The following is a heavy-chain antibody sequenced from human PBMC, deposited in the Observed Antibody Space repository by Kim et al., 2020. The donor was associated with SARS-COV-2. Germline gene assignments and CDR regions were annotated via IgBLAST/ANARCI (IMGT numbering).Heavy chain of an antibody. CDR2: ISGSGGST. CDR1: GFTFSSYA. J-gene: IGHJ4*02. Sequence: GGSLRLSCAASGFTFSSYAMSWVRQAPGKGLEWVSAISGSGGSTYYADSVKGRFTISRDNSKNTLYLQMNSLRAEDTAVYYCAKDLGVAPNDRLYFDYWGQGTLVTVSS. D-gene: IGHD1-1*01. CDR3: AKDLGVAPNDRLYFDY. V-gene: IGHV3-23*01.